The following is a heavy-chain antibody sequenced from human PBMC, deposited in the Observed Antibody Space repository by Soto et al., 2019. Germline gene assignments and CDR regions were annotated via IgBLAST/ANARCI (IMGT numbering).Heavy chain of an antibody. D-gene: IGHD3-22*01. CDR3: AKDPTSYDSSAQFDS. J-gene: IGHJ4*02. CDR1: GLNFNIFA. CDR2: ISGGGGST. Sequence: GGSLRLSCAASGLNFNIFAMNWVRQAPGKGLEWVSGISGGGGSTYYADSVKGRFTISRDNSKNTLYLQMNSLRAEDTAVYYCAKDPTSYDSSAQFDSWGQGTLVTVSS. V-gene: IGHV3-23*01.